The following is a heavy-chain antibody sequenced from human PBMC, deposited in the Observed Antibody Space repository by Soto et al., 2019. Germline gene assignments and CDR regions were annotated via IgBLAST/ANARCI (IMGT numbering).Heavy chain of an antibody. D-gene: IGHD3-3*01. Sequence: LRLSCAASGFTVSSNYMSWVRQAPVKGLEWVSVIYSGGSTYYADSVKGRFTISRDNSKNTLYLQMNSLRAEDTAVYYCATRITVFGLLIPPFDPWGQGTQVTVSS. V-gene: IGHV3-53*01. CDR3: ATRITVFGLLIPPFDP. CDR2: IYSGGST. CDR1: GFTVSSNY. J-gene: IGHJ5*02.